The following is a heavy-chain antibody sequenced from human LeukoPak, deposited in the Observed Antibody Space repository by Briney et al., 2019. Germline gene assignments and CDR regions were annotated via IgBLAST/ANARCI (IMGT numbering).Heavy chain of an antibody. D-gene: IGHD3-10*01. J-gene: IGHJ4*02. Sequence: PGGSLRLSCSASGFTFSRYAMHWVRHAPGKGLEYVSAISSNGGSTYYADSVKGRFTISRDNSKNTLYLQMSSLRTEDTAVYYCVKDGSGSYYTYYFDYWGQGTLVTVSS. CDR2: ISSNGGST. CDR3: VKDGSGSYYTYYFDY. V-gene: IGHV3-64D*06. CDR1: GFTFSRYA.